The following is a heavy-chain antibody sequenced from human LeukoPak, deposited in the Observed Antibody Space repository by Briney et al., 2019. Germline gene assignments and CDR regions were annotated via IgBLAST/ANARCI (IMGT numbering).Heavy chain of an antibody. CDR1: GFTFSSYG. J-gene: IGHJ3*02. CDR2: IRYDGSNK. CDR3: AKPLYPLDCSSTSCYNAFDI. Sequence: PGGSLRLSCAASGFTFSSYGMHWVRQAPGKGLEWVAFIRYDGSNKYYADSVKGRFTISRDNSKNTLYLQMNSLRAEDTAVYYCAKPLYPLDCSSTSCYNAFDIWGQGTMVTVSS. D-gene: IGHD2-2*02. V-gene: IGHV3-30*02.